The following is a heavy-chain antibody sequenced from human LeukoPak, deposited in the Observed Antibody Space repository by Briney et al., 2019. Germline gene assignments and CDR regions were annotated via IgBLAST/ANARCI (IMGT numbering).Heavy chain of an antibody. J-gene: IGHJ4*02. Sequence: GGSLRLSCAASGFTFSSAAMSWVRQAPGKGLEWVSTVSDTSSSTYYADAVKGRCTISRDNSKNTLYLQMNSLRAEDTAVYYCAKAVDYSSSWSRWYFDYWGQGTLVTVSS. CDR1: GFTFSSAA. CDR2: VSDTSSST. V-gene: IGHV3-23*01. CDR3: AKAVDYSSSWSRWYFDY. D-gene: IGHD6-13*01.